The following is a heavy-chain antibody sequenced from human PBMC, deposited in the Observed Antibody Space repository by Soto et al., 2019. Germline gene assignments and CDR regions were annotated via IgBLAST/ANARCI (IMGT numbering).Heavy chain of an antibody. V-gene: IGHV1-3*01. J-gene: IGHJ4*02. CDR3: ARALGGYPDY. CDR2: INAGNGNT. Sequence: QVQLVQSGAEVKKPGASVKVSCKASGYTFTSYAMHWVRQAPGQRLEWMGWINAGNGNTKYSKKSQGRVTITRDTSASTAYTELSSLRSEDTAVYYCARALGGYPDYWGQGTLVTVSS. CDR1: GYTFTSYA. D-gene: IGHD3-16*01.